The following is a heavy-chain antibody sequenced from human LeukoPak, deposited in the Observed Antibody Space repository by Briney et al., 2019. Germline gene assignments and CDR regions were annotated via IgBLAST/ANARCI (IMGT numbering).Heavy chain of an antibody. J-gene: IGHJ4*02. CDR1: GFIFSTYA. D-gene: IGHD5-12*01. V-gene: IGHV3-23*01. CDR2: ISGSGGST. Sequence: SGGSLRLSCAASGFIFSTYAMSWVRQAPGKGLEWVSAISGSGGSTYYADSVKGRFTISRDNSKNTLYLQMNSLRAEDTAVYYCARGPSGYHNTGGQGTLVTVSS. CDR3: ARGPSGYHNT.